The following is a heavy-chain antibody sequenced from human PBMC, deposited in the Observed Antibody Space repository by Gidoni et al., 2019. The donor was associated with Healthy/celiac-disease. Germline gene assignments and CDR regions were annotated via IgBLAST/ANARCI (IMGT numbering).Heavy chain of an antibody. CDR3: ARGPSQVGAFDI. D-gene: IGHD2-2*01. CDR2: ISSSSSYI. J-gene: IGHJ3*02. V-gene: IGHV3-21*01. Sequence: VQLVASGGGLVKPGGSLRLSCPASGFTFSSYSMNWVRQAPGKGLEWVSSISSSSSYIYYADSVKGRFTISRDNAKNSLYLQMNSLRAEDTAVYYCARGPSQVGAFDIWGQGTMVTVSS. CDR1: GFTFSSYS.